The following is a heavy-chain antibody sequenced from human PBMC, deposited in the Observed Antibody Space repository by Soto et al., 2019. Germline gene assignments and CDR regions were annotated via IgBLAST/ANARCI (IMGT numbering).Heavy chain of an antibody. V-gene: IGHV1-69*02. Sequence: QVQLVQSGAEVKKPGSSVKVSCKASGGTFSSYTISWVRQAPGQGLEWMGRIIPILGIANYAQKFQGRVTITADKSTSTAYMELSSLRSEDTAVYYCARTYYDISNYYYSGMDVWGQGATVTVSS. D-gene: IGHD3-9*01. J-gene: IGHJ6*02. CDR3: ARTYYDISNYYYSGMDV. CDR1: GGTFSSYT. CDR2: IIPILGIA.